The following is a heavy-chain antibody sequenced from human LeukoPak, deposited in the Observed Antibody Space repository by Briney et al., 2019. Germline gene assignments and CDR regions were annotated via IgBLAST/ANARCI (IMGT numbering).Heavy chain of an antibody. J-gene: IGHJ3*02. CDR2: IYYSGST. D-gene: IGHD3-3*01. V-gene: IGHV4-30-4*08. Sequence: PSETLSLTCTVSGGSISSGDYYWSWIRQPPGKGLEWIGYIYYSGSTYYNPSLKSRVTISVDTSKNQFSLKLSSVTAADTAVYYCARGGLRFLEWFAFDIWGQGTMVTVSS. CDR1: GGSISSGDYY. CDR3: ARGGLRFLEWFAFDI.